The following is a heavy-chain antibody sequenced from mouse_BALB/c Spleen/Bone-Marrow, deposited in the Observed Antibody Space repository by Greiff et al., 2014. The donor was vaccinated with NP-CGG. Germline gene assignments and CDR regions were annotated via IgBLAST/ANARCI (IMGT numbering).Heavy chain of an antibody. CDR2: IYPGDGDT. Sequence: QVQLQQSGAELARPGAPVKLSCKASGYTFTSYWMQWVKQRPGQGLEWIGAIYPGDGDTRFTQKFKGKATLTADKSSSTAYMQLSSLASEDSAVYYCARAKRYGEMDYWGQGTSVTVSS. D-gene: IGHD2-14*01. CDR1: GYTFTSYW. J-gene: IGHJ4*01. V-gene: IGHV1-87*01. CDR3: ARAKRYGEMDY.